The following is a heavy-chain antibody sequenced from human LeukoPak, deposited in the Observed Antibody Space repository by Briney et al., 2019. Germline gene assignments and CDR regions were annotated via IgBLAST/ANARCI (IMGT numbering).Heavy chain of an antibody. CDR3: ARWNDGWEFDY. V-gene: IGHV3-53*01. CDR1: GSTVSSNY. Sequence: GGSLRLSCVASGSTVSSNYMSWVRQAPGKGLEWVGGIYSGGQTYYADSAKGRFTISRDNSKNSLYLQKNNLSAEDTAVFYCARWNDGWEFDYWGQGTLVSVSS. D-gene: IGHD1-1*01. CDR2: IYSGGQT. J-gene: IGHJ4*02.